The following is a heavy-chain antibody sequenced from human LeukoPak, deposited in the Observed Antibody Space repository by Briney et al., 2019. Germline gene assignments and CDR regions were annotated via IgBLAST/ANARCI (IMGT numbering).Heavy chain of an antibody. J-gene: IGHJ4*02. D-gene: IGHD3-9*01. CDR3: ARDATLYYDILTGYQIDY. CDR1: GYTFTGYY. Sequence: ASVKVSCKASGYTFTGYYMHWVRQAPGQGLEWMGWINPNSGGTNYAQKFQGRVTITRDTSISTAYMELSRLRSDDTAVYYCARDATLYYDILTGYQIDYWGQGTLVTVSS. V-gene: IGHV1-2*02. CDR2: INPNSGGT.